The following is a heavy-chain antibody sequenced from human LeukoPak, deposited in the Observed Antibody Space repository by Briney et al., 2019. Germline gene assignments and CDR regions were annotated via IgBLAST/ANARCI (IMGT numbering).Heavy chain of an antibody. CDR2: ITSSCSHM. CDR3: ASFMTTVTIPDY. CDR1: GFTFRGYS. V-gene: IGHV3-21*01. J-gene: IGHJ4*02. Sequence: GGSLRLSCAASGFTFRGYSMNWVRHAPGKRLEWLSSITSSCSHMYYADSVKGRFTISRDNAKSSLYLQMNSLSAGDTAVYYCASFMTTVTIPDYWGQGTLVTVSS. D-gene: IGHD4-17*01.